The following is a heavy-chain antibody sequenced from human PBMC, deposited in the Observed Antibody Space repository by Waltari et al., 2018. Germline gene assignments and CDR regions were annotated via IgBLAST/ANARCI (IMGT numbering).Heavy chain of an antibody. CDR3: ATLPIPLELWYFDL. Sequence: QLQLQESGPGLVNPSETLSLTCTVSGVSISTSRYYWGWIRQHPGKGLDWIGSLHYGGSSYFNPSLKSRVTISVYTSKNQFSLKLTSVTAADTAVYYCATLPIPLELWYFDLWGRGTLVTVSS. V-gene: IGHV4-39*01. J-gene: IGHJ2*01. D-gene: IGHD1-7*01. CDR1: GVSISTSRYY. CDR2: LHYGGSS.